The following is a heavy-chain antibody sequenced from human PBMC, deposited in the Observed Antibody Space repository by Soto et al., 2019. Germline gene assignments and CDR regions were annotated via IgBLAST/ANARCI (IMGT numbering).Heavy chain of an antibody. D-gene: IGHD3-3*01. Sequence: ASVKVSCKASGYTFTTFGINWVRQAPGEGLEWLGWISVYSGNTNYAQRLQGRITMTTDTSTSTAYMELRSLRSDDTAVYYCARLPTYRVVLGWFDPWGQGTLVTVSS. J-gene: IGHJ5*02. CDR3: ARLPTYRVVLGWFDP. CDR1: GYTFTTFG. V-gene: IGHV1-18*04. CDR2: ISVYSGNT.